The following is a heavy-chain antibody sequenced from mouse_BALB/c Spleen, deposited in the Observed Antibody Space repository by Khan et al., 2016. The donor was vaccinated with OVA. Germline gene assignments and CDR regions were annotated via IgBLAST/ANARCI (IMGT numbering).Heavy chain of an antibody. J-gene: IGHJ4*01. CDR1: GFSLTGYG. D-gene: IGHD2-1*01. CDR2: IWGDGTT. CDR3: ARDYYGNYREAMDY. Sequence: VKLMESGPGLVAPSQSLSITCTVSGFSLTGYGVTWVRQPPGKGLEWLGMIWGDGTTDYKSALKSRLSINKDNSKSQVFLKMNSLQTDDTARYYCARDYYGNYREAMDYWGQGTSVTVSS. V-gene: IGHV2-6-7*01.